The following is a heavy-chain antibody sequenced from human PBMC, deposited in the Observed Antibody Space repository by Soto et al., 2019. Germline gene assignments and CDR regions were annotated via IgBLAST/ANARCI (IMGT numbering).Heavy chain of an antibody. D-gene: IGHD6-19*01. CDR3: ARHLSSGWAGADY. CDR2: IYPGDSDT. CDR1: GYTFSGYW. J-gene: IGHJ4*02. Sequence: PGESLKISCKGSGYTFSGYWIGWVRQMPGKGLEWMGIIYPGDSDTRYSPSFRGQVTMSVDKSINTAYLQWSSLKPSDTATYYCARHLSSGWAGADYWGQGTLVTVSS. V-gene: IGHV5-51*01.